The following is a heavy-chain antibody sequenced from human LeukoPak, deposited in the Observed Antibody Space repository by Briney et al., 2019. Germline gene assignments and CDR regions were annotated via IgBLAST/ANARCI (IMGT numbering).Heavy chain of an antibody. CDR3: ARGDSGSYYPHFDY. CDR2: INAGNGNT. J-gene: IGHJ4*02. V-gene: IGHV1-3*03. CDR1: GYTFTSYG. D-gene: IGHD1-26*01. Sequence: GASVKVSCKASGYTFTSYGISWVRQAPGQGLEWMGWINAGNGNTKYSQEFQGRVTITRDTSASTAYMELSSLRSEDMAVYYCARGDSGSYYPHFDYWGQGTLVTVSS.